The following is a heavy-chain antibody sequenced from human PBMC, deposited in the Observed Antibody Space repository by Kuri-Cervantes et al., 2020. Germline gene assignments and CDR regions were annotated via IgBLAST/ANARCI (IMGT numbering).Heavy chain of an antibody. J-gene: IGHJ6*03. CDR1: GYTFTGYY. V-gene: IGHV1-2*02. D-gene: IGHD6-19*01. CDR3: ARVPGQWPAENYMDV. CDR2: INPNSGGT. Sequence: ASVKVSCKASGYTFTGYYMHWVRQAPGQGLEWMGWINPNSGGTNYAQKFQGRVTITTDESTSTAYMELSSLRSEDTAVYYCARVPGQWPAENYMDVWGKGTTVTVSS.